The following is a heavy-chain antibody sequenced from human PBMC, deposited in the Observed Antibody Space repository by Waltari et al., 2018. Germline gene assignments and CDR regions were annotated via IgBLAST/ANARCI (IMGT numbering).Heavy chain of an antibody. V-gene: IGHV3-66*02. J-gene: IGHJ4*02. CDR3: ARDPPGVAAAGPGRG. D-gene: IGHD6-25*01. Sequence: EVQLVESGGGLVQPGGSLRLSCAASGITVGNNYMSWVRQAPGKCLGLISLIYSSGSTYYADSGKGRFTISRDNSKNTLYLQMNSLRSEDTAVYFCARDPPGVAAAGPGRGWGQGTLVTVSS. CDR1: GITVGNNY. CDR2: IYSSGST.